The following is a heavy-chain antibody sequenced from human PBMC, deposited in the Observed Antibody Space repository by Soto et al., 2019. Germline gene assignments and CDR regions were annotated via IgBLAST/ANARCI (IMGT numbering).Heavy chain of an antibody. CDR2: ISWNSGSA. CDR1: GFTFDDYA. Sequence: HPXGSLRLSCAAAGFTFDDYAMHWVRQLPGKGLEWVSGISWNSGSAAYMDSVKGRFLISRDNAKKSLFLQMRSLRPEDTALYYCVKGLNYNFDNIGFHGWGQGTLVTVSS. D-gene: IGHD3-22*01. V-gene: IGHV3-9*01. J-gene: IGHJ4*02. CDR3: VKGLNYNFDNIGFHG.